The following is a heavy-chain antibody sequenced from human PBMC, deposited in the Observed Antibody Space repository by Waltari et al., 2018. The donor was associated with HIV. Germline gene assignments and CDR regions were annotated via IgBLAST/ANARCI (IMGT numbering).Heavy chain of an antibody. D-gene: IGHD3-16*02. V-gene: IGHV4-61*01. CDR1: GGSVTDGNYY. CDR3: ARYVWGTYRYFDL. Sequence: QVYLEESGPGRVQPSETLSLNCTVSGGSVTDGNYYWSWIRQSPGKGLDWVAYMFHSGTTHYNSSLWGRFTMSVDTAARQISLQLKSVTAADTAVYFCARYVWGTYRYFDLWGRGTLVTVS. CDR2: MFHSGTT. J-gene: IGHJ2*01.